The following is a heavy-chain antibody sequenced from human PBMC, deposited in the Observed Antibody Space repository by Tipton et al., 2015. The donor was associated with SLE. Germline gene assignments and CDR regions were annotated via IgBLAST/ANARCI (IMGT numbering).Heavy chain of an antibody. V-gene: IGHV4-4*08. Sequence: TLSLTCAVYGGSFSGHYWTWIRQPPGTGLEWIWQLYTDGRTKYNPSLKSRVTISVHTPKNQFSLNLSSVTAADTAVYYCARVGLITPDAFDIWGQGTVVTVSS. CDR2: LYTDGRT. CDR3: ARVGLITPDAFDI. CDR1: GGSFSGHY. D-gene: IGHD1-14*01. J-gene: IGHJ3*02.